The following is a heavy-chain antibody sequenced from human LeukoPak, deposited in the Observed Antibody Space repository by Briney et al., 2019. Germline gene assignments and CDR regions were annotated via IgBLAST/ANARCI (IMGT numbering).Heavy chain of an antibody. CDR1: GFTFSSYG. CDR3: AKDYDSSGTEYFQH. CDR2: ISYDGSNK. D-gene: IGHD3-22*01. J-gene: IGHJ1*01. V-gene: IGHV3-30*18. Sequence: PGRSLRLSCAASGFTFSSYGMRWVRQAPGKGLEWVAVISYDGSNKYYADSVKGRFTISRDNSKNTLYLQMNSLRAEDTAVYYCAKDYDSSGTEYFQHWGQGTLVTVSS.